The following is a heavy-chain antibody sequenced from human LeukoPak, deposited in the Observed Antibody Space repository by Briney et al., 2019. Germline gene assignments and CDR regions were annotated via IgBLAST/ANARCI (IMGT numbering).Heavy chain of an antibody. D-gene: IGHD2-21*02. Sequence: SQTLSLTCTVSGGSISSAGYYWSWIRQHPGKGLEWIGYIYYSGSTYYNPSLKSRLTISVDTSKKQFSLKLSSVTGADTAVYYCARTYMTSARFDPWGQGTLVTVSS. CDR3: ARTYMTSARFDP. V-gene: IGHV4-31*03. CDR1: GGSISSAGYY. CDR2: IYYSGST. J-gene: IGHJ5*02.